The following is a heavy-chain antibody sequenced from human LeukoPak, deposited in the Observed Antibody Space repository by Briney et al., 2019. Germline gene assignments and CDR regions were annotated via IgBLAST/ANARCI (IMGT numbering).Heavy chain of an antibody. V-gene: IGHV3-15*01. CDR1: GFAFSNAC. J-gene: IGHJ4*02. Sequence: PGGPLRLSCAASGFAFSNACMSWVRQAPGKGLEGVGRIKSKTNGETTEYAAPLKGRFTISRDDSKNTLFLQVNTLKTEDTAMYYCTSDDPVNRSWGQGTLVTVSS. CDR2: IKSKTNGETT. CDR3: TSDDPVNRS.